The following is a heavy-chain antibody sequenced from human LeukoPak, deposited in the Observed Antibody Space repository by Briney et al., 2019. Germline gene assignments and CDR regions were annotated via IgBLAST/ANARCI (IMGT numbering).Heavy chain of an antibody. Sequence: GGSLRLSCAASGFTFSSYWMHWVRQAPGKGLVWVSRISSDGSSTSYADSVRGRFTIFRDNAKNTLYLQMNSLGAEDTAVYYCARALPPSVNTPWKWGQGTQVTVSS. CDR2: ISSDGSST. CDR1: GFTFSSYW. V-gene: IGHV3-74*01. J-gene: IGHJ4*02. CDR3: ARALPPSVNTPWK. D-gene: IGHD1-1*01.